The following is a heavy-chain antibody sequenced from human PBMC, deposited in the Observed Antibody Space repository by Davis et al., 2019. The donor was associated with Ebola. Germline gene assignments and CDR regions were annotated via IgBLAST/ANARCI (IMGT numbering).Heavy chain of an antibody. CDR1: GFTFSSYW. Sequence: PGGSLRLSCAASGFTFSSYWMSWVRQAPGKGLEWVANIKQDGSEKYYVDSVKGRFTISRDNAKNSLYLQMNSLRAEDTAVYYCARESCSGGSCSHYYYYYYGMDVWGQGTTVTVSS. CDR3: ARESCSGGSCSHYYYYYYGMDV. CDR2: IKQDGSEK. J-gene: IGHJ6*02. V-gene: IGHV3-7*01. D-gene: IGHD2-15*01.